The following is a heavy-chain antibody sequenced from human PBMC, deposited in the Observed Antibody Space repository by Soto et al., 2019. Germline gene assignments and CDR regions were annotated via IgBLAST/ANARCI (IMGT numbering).Heavy chain of an antibody. D-gene: IGHD3-3*01. Sequence: PSETLSLTCTVSGGSISSGDYYWSWIRQPPGKGLEWIGYIYYSGSTYYNPSLKSRVTISVDTSKNQFSLKLSSVTAADTAVYYCARGSEYYDFWSGYYKQGPSYYYYGMAVWGQGTTVTVSS. V-gene: IGHV4-30-4*01. J-gene: IGHJ6*02. CDR2: IYYSGST. CDR1: GGSISSGDYY. CDR3: ARGSEYYDFWSGYYKQGPSYYYYGMAV.